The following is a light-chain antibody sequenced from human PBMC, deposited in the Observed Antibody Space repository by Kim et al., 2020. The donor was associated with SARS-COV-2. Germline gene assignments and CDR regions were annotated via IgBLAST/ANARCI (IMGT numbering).Light chain of an antibody. V-gene: IGKV6-21*01. J-gene: IGKJ4*01. Sequence: VTAKDKRSITCRARQDIGSKLQWYQQNPGQSPKRLITFASQSFSGVPSRFSGSGTGTDFTLTINSLEAEDAAVYYCHQTANLPLTFGGGTKVDIK. CDR3: HQTANLPLT. CDR1: QDIGSK. CDR2: FAS.